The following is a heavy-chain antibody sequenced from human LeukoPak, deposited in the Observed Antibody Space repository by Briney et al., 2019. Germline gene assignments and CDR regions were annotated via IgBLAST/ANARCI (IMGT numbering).Heavy chain of an antibody. D-gene: IGHD3-22*01. CDR1: GGSFSGYY. CDR3: ARGRDSSGYYYVYAFDI. Sequence: SETLSLTCAVYGGSFSGYYWSWIRQPPGKGLEWIGEINHSGSTNYNPSLKSRVTISVDTSKNQFSLKLSSVTAADTAVYYCARGRDSSGYYYVYAFDIWGQGTMVTVSS. CDR2: INHSGST. V-gene: IGHV4-34*01. J-gene: IGHJ3*02.